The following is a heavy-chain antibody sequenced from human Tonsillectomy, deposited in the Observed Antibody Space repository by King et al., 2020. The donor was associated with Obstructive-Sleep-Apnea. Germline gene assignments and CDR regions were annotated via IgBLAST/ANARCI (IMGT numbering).Heavy chain of an antibody. CDR1: GFTFSSYW. D-gene: IGHD6-6*01. CDR3: AGALGPEYSSRNWFDP. V-gene: IGHV3-7*01. CDR2: IKQDGSEE. Sequence: VQLVESGGDLVQPGGSLRLSCAASGFTFSSYWMSWVRQAPGKGLEWVASIKQDGSEEYYVDSVKGRFTISRDNAKNSLYLQMDSLRAEDTAMYHCAGALGPEYSSRNWFDPWGQGTLVTVSS. J-gene: IGHJ5*02.